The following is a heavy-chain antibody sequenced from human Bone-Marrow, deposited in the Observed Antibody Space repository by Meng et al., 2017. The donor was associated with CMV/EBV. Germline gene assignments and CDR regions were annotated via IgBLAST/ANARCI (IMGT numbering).Heavy chain of an antibody. CDR1: GFTFSVSA. CDR2: IRSKANSYAT. V-gene: IGHV3-73*01. Sequence: GESLKISCAASGFTFSVSAMHWVRQASGKGLEWVGRIRSKANSYATAYAASVKGRFTTSRDDSKNTAYLQMNSLKTEDTAVYYCTSLPGSRTTVTDYWGQGTLVTVSS. CDR3: TSLPGSRTTVTDY. J-gene: IGHJ4*02. D-gene: IGHD4-11*01.